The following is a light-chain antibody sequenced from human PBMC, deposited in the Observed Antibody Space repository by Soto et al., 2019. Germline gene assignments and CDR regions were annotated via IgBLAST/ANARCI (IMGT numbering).Light chain of an antibody. CDR3: QQYYNWPLT. CDR2: GTS. J-gene: IGKJ4*01. V-gene: IGKV3-15*01. CDR1: QSVSSSY. Sequence: EIVLTQSPGTQSLSPGERATLSSRASQSVSSSYLAWYQQKPGQAPRLLIYGTSTRVTGIPARFSGGGSGTEFTLTISSLQSEDFAVYYCQQYYNWPLTFGGGTKVDIK.